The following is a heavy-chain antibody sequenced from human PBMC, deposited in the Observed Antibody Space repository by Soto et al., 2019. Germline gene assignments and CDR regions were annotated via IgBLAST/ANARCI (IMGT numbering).Heavy chain of an antibody. V-gene: IGHV3-23*01. Sequence: EVQLLESGGGLAQPGGSLRLSCAASGFTFSSYAMNWVRQTPGKGPEWVSAITGGGSSTYYADPVKGRFTLSRDNSKNTLYLQMSSLRAEDTALYYCAKTIGGATLHAFDIWGQGTMVTVSS. CDR1: GFTFSSYA. D-gene: IGHD1-26*01. J-gene: IGHJ3*02. CDR3: AKTIGGATLHAFDI. CDR2: ITGGGSST.